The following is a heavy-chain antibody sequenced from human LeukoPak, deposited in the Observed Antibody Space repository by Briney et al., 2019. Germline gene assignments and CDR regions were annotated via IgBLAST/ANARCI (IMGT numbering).Heavy chain of an antibody. CDR3: VKEPRGYSFSFDI. D-gene: IGHD5-18*01. CDR2: ISGSGSKT. Sequence: PGGSLGLSCAASGFTFSSYAMSWVRQAPGKGLEWVSAISGSGSKTFYADSVKGRFTISRDNPKNTLYLQMNSLRPEDTAVYYCVKEPRGYSFSFDIWGQGTMVTVSS. V-gene: IGHV3-23*01. CDR1: GFTFSSYA. J-gene: IGHJ3*02.